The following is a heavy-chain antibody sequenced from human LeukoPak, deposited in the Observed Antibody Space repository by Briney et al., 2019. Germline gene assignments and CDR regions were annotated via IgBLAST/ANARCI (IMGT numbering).Heavy chain of an antibody. V-gene: IGHV4-59*12. Sequence: PSETLSLTCTVSGGSISSYYWSWIRQPPGKGLEWIGYIYYSGSTNYNPSLKSRVTISVDTSKNQFSLKLSSVTAADTAVYYCARFPMYYYGPGKDIKSDYWGQGTLVTVSS. CDR1: GGSISSYY. CDR2: IYYSGST. D-gene: IGHD3-10*01. J-gene: IGHJ4*02. CDR3: ARFPMYYYGPGKDIKSDY.